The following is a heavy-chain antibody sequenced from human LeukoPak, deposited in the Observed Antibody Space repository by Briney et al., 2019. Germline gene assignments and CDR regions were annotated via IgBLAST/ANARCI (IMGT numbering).Heavy chain of an antibody. D-gene: IGHD3-10*01. CDR3: ARRRITMVRGNWFDP. J-gene: IGHJ5*02. CDR2: MNPNSGNT. CDR1: GYTFTSYD. V-gene: IGHV1-8*01. Sequence: ASVKVSCKASGYTFTSYDINWVRQATGQGLEWMGWMNPNSGNTGYAQKFQGRVTMTRNTSISTAYMELSSLRSEDRAVYYCARRRITMVRGNWFDPWGQGTLVTVSS.